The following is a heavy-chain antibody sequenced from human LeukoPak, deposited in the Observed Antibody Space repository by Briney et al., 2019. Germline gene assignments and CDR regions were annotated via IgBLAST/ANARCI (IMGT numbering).Heavy chain of an antibody. CDR1: GGSFSGYY. CDR2: INHSGST. Sequence: SETLSLTRAVYGGSFSGYYWSWIRQPPGKGLEWIGEINHSGSTNYNPSLKSRVTISVDTSKNQFSLKLSSVTAADTAVYYCARGAAVGTMDYYGSGSYYWFDPWGQGTLVTVSS. V-gene: IGHV4-34*01. CDR3: ARGAAVGTMDYYGSGSYYWFDP. D-gene: IGHD3-10*01. J-gene: IGHJ5*02.